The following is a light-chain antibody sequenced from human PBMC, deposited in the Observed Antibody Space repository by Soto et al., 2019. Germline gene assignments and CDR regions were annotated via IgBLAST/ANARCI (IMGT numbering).Light chain of an antibody. CDR1: QSIGGR. CDR3: QRYKSYWT. Sequence: EIVMTQSPATLSVSPGESATLSCRASQSIGGRLAWYQLRPGHAPRVLIYASSTRATGVPASFSGSGSGTAFTLTISSLEPDDFETYYCQRYKSYWTFGQGTKV. V-gene: IGKV3-15*01. J-gene: IGKJ1*01. CDR2: ASS.